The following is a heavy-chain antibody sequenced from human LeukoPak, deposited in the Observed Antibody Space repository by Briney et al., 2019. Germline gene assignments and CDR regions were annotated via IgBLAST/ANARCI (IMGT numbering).Heavy chain of an antibody. CDR1: GFTFSSYG. CDR2: ISYDGSNK. Sequence: GGSLRLSCAASGFTFSSYGMHWVRQAPGKGLEWVAVISYDGSNKYYADSVKGRFTISRDNSKNTLYLQMNSLRAEDTAVYYCAKPISSDYWGQGTLVTVSS. V-gene: IGHV3-30*18. J-gene: IGHJ4*02. D-gene: IGHD2-21*01. CDR3: AKPISSDY.